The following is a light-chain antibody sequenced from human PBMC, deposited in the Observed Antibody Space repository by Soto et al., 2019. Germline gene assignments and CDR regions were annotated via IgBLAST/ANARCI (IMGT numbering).Light chain of an antibody. V-gene: IGKV1-5*01. J-gene: IGKJ1*01. CDR2: AAS. CDR1: QGISTY. CDR3: QQYNTYST. Sequence: DIQITQSPSSLSASVGDRFTITCRASQGISTYLNWYQEKAGKAPKVLIYAASSLERGVPSRFSGGGFGTEFTLTINSLQPDDFATYYCQQYNTYSTFGQGTKVDI.